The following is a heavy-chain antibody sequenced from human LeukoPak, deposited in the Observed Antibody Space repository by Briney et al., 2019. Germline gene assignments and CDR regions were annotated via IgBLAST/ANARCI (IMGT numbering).Heavy chain of an antibody. CDR2: INHSGST. Sequence: PSETLSLTCGVSGYSISSGYYWSWIRQPPGKGLEWIGEINHSGSTNYNPSLKSRVTISVDTSKNQFSLKLSSVTAADTAVYYCARDLVVPAAIHSLIPYYMDVWGKGTTVTVSS. J-gene: IGHJ6*03. CDR1: GYSISSGYY. D-gene: IGHD2-2*02. V-gene: IGHV4-34*01. CDR3: ARDLVVPAAIHSLIPYYMDV.